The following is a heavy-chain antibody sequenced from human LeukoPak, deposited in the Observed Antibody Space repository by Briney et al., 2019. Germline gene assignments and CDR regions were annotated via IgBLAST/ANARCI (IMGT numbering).Heavy chain of an antibody. CDR2: ISAYNGNT. CDR1: GYTFTSYG. J-gene: IGHJ4*02. V-gene: IGHV1-18*01. D-gene: IGHD2-2*01. CDR3: ARDCSSTSCFYVFDY. Sequence: GASVKVSCKASGYTFTSYGISWVRQAPGQGLEWMGWISAYNGNTNYAQKLQGRVTMTTDTSTSTAYMELGSLRSDDTAVYYCARDCSSTSCFYVFDYWGQGTLVTVSS.